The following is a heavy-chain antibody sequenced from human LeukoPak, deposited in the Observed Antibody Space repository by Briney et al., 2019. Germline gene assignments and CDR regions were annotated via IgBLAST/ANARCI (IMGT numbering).Heavy chain of an antibody. Sequence: PSETLSLTCTVAGGSISSYYWSWIRQPPGKGLEWIGYIYYSGSTNYNPSLKSRVTISVDTSKNQFSLKLSSVTAADTAVYYCARSRYSSSPNWFDPWGQGTLVTVSS. J-gene: IGHJ5*02. CDR3: ARSRYSSSPNWFDP. CDR1: GGSISSYY. V-gene: IGHV4-59*01. D-gene: IGHD6-13*01. CDR2: IYYSGST.